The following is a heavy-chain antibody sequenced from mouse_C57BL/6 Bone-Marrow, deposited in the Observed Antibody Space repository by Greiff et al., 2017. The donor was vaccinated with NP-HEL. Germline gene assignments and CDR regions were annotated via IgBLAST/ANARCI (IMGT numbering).Heavy chain of an antibody. CDR2: INPGSGGT. CDR1: GYAFTNYL. CDR3: ARKEGNSLDY. V-gene: IGHV1-54*01. J-gene: IGHJ2*01. D-gene: IGHD2-1*01. Sequence: VQLQQSGAELVRPGTSVKVSCKASGYAFTNYLIEWVKQRPGQGLEWIGVINPGSGGTNYNEKFKGKATLTADKSSSTAYMQLSSLTSEDSAVYFCARKEGNSLDYWGQGTTLTVSS.